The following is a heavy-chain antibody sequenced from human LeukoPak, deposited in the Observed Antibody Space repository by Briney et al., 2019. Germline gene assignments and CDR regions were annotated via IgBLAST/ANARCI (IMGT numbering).Heavy chain of an antibody. CDR1: GYTFTGYY. J-gene: IGHJ3*02. CDR2: INPNSGDT. V-gene: IGHV1-2*02. CDR3: ARDLQWLFGAFDI. Sequence: ASVKVSCKASGYTFTGYYMHWVRQAPAQGLEWMGRINPNSGDTNYAQKFQGRVTMTRDTSISTAYMELSSLRSDDTAVYYCARDLQWLFGAFDIWSQGTMVTVSS. D-gene: IGHD6-19*01.